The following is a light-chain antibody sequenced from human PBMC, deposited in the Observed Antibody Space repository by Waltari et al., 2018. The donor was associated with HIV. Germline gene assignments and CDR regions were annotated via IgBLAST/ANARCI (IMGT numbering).Light chain of an antibody. Sequence: QSVLTQPPSASGTPGQRVTISCSGSSSNIGSNTVNWYQQLPGTAPKLLIHSNKPRTSVVPDRFSGSKSGTSASLAISGLQSEDEADYYCAAWDDSLNGAVFGGGTQLTVL. V-gene: IGLV1-44*01. CDR3: AAWDDSLNGAV. J-gene: IGLJ7*01. CDR1: SSNIGSNT. CDR2: SNK.